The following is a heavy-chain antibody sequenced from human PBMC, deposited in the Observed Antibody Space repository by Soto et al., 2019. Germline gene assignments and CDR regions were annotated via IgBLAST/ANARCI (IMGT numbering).Heavy chain of an antibody. D-gene: IGHD3-16*01. CDR3: ARDGGYYATGV. CDR1: GGSISSDY. V-gene: IGHV4-59*01. CDR2: IYYGGST. J-gene: IGHJ6*02. Sequence: SETLSLTCTVPGGSISSDYWSWIRQPPGKGLEWIGNIYYGGSTNYNPSLKSRVTISVDTSKKQFSLKLSSVTAADTAVYYCARDGGYYATGVWGLGTTVTVSS.